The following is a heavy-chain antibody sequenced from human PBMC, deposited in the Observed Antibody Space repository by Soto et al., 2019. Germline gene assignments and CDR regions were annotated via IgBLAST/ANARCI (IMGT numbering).Heavy chain of an antibody. CDR3: ATVGKQQLVSYYYGMDV. V-gene: IGHV3-53*01. CDR1: VFTVSSNY. CDR2: IYSGGST. J-gene: IGHJ6*02. Sequence: PWWSLRLSCSASVFTVSSNYMSWVRQAPGKGLEWVSVIYSGGSTYYADSVKGRFTISRDNSKNTLYLQMNSLRAEDTAVYYCATVGKQQLVSYYYGMDVWGQGTTVTVSS. D-gene: IGHD6-13*01.